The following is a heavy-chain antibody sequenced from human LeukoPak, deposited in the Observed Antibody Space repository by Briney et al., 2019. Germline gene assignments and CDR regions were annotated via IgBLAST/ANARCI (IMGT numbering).Heavy chain of an antibody. D-gene: IGHD3-16*02. Sequence: SETLSLTCTVSGGSISSYYWSWIRQPAGKGLEWIGRIYTSGSTNYNPSLKSRVTISVDTSKNQFSLKLSSVTAADTAVYYCARVWDDYVWGSYRNFDYWGQGTLVTVSS. CDR1: GGSISSYY. V-gene: IGHV4-4*07. CDR2: IYTSGST. CDR3: ARVWDDYVWGSYRNFDY. J-gene: IGHJ4*02.